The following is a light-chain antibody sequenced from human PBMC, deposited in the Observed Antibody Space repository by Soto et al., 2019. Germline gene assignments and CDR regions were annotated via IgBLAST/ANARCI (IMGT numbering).Light chain of an antibody. V-gene: IGKV1-5*03. CDR3: QQYNSYPRT. CDR2: KAS. CDR1: QSISHW. J-gene: IGKJ2*01. Sequence: DIPMTQSPSTLSASVGARVTITCRASQSISHWLAWYQQKPGKAPNLLIYKASNLESGVPSRFSGSGSGTEFTLTISSLQPDDVASYYCQQYNSYPRTFGQGTKLEIK.